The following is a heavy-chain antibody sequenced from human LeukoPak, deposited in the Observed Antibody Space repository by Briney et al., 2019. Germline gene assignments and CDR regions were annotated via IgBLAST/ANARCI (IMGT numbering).Heavy chain of an antibody. D-gene: IGHD6-13*01. CDR3: ARVMAAAGTFYFDY. J-gene: IGHJ4*02. CDR1: GFSFSNYG. V-gene: IGHV3-21*01. CDR2: ISRSGSYI. Sequence: GGSLRLSCAASGFSFSNYGMNWVRQAPGKGLEWVSSISRSGSYIYYADSVKGRFTISRDNAKNSLYLQMNSLRAEDTAVYYCARVMAAAGTFYFDYWGQGTLVTVSS.